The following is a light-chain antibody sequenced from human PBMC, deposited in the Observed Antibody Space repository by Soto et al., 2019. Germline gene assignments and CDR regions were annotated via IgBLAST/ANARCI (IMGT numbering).Light chain of an antibody. V-gene: IGKV3-20*01. Sequence: EIVLTQSPGTLSLSPGERATISCRASQSVSNNYLAWYQQKTGQAPRLLIYGASNRATGIPDRFSGSGSGTDFTLTISRLEPEDFAVYYCQQYSSSLMYIFGQGTKV. CDR3: QQYSSSLMYI. CDR2: GAS. CDR1: QSVSNNY. J-gene: IGKJ2*01.